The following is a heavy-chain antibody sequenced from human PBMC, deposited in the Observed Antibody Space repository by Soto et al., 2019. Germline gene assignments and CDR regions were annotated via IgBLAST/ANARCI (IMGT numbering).Heavy chain of an antibody. Sequence: EVQLVQSGAEVKKPGESLTISCKASGYSFTSNWITWVRQKPGKGLEWMGRIDPSDSQLNYSPSFQDHVTISIDKSISTAYLQWNSLKASDTAIYYCARRDYGGHGLDFWGQGTLVTVSS. CDR3: ARRDYGGHGLDF. J-gene: IGHJ4*02. CDR1: GYSFTSNW. D-gene: IGHD4-17*01. V-gene: IGHV5-10-1*03. CDR2: IDPSDSQL.